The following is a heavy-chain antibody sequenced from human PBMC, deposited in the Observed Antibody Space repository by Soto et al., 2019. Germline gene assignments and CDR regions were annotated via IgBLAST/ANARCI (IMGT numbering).Heavy chain of an antibody. J-gene: IGHJ3*02. CDR3: ARGWYYYASSGYYLHAFDI. V-gene: IGHV4-30-4*01. CDR1: GRSISSGDYY. D-gene: IGHD3-22*01. CDR2: IYYSGST. Sequence: SVPVTSTVSGRSISSGDYYSSWLRKPPGKGLEWIGYIYYSGSTYYNPSLKSRVTISVDTSKNQFSLKLSSVTAADTAVYYCARGWYYYASSGYYLHAFDIWGQGTMV.